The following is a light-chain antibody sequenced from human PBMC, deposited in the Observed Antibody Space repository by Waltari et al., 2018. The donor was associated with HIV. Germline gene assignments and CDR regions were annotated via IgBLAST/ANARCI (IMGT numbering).Light chain of an antibody. Sequence: QSVLTQPPSVSATPGQKVTISCSGSRPHIGNNYVFWYQQLPGTAPKLLIYDNNKRPSGIPDRFSGSKSGTSATLGITGLQTGDEADYYCATWDSGLSAVVFGGGTKLTVL. CDR1: RPHIGNNY. J-gene: IGLJ2*01. CDR2: DNN. V-gene: IGLV1-51*01. CDR3: ATWDSGLSAVV.